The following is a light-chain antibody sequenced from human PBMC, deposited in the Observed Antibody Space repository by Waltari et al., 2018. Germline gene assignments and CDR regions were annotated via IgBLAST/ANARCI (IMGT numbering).Light chain of an antibody. V-gene: IGLV1-40*01. Sequence: QSVLTQPPSMSGAPGQKVTIPCTGGSSNFGAGYDVHWYQQFPGTAPKLLIFVNNNRAAGVPGRFSGSRSGTSASLAIAGVQSEYEAVYYCQSFDSSLSASVFGGGTKLTVL. CDR3: QSFDSSLSASV. J-gene: IGLJ3*02. CDR1: SSNFGAGYD. CDR2: VNN.